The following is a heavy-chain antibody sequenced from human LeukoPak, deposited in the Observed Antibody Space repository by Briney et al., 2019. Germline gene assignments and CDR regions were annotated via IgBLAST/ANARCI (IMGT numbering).Heavy chain of an antibody. CDR2: ISAYNGNT. D-gene: IGHD3-3*01. CDR1: GYTFTSYG. CDR3: ARDSFGAGYAFDI. Sequence: ASVKVSCKASGYTFTSYGISWVQQAPGQGLEWMGWISAYNGNTNYAQKLQGRVTMTTDTSTSTAYMELRSPRSDDTAVYYCARDSFGAGYAFDIWGQGTMVTVSS. J-gene: IGHJ3*02. V-gene: IGHV1-18*01.